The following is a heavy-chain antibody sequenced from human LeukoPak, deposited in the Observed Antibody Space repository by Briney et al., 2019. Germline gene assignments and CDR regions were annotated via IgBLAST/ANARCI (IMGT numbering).Heavy chain of an antibody. D-gene: IGHD1-26*01. CDR2: IYASGKT. CDR1: GDSISRGRYY. Sequence: SQTLSLTCTVSGDSISRGRYYWSWVRQPAGKELEWIGRIYASGKTDYNPYTPSLKSRVARSLDTSKTQASLYLPSVTAADTAMYFCARSFSEKFYFESWGQGTLVTVSS. J-gene: IGHJ4*02. CDR3: ARSFSEKFYFES. V-gene: IGHV4-61*02.